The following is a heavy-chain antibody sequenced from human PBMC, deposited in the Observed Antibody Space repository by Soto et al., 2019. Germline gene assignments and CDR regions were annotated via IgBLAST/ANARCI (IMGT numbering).Heavy chain of an antibody. CDR3: ARYGSGECNRGSCYSPFDY. Sequence: SETLSLTCTVSGRAISSVNYYWSWIRQPPGKGLEWIGYIYYSGSTYYNPSLRSRVTISVDTSKNQFSLKLSSVTAADTAVYYCARYGSGECNRGSCYSPFDYWGQGTLVTVSS. D-gene: IGHD2-15*01. J-gene: IGHJ4*02. V-gene: IGHV4-30-4*01. CDR2: IYYSGST. CDR1: GRAISSVNYY.